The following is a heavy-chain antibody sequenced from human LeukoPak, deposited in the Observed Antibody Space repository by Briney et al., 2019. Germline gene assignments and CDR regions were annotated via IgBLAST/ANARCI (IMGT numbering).Heavy chain of an antibody. CDR1: GGSFSGYY. V-gene: IGHV4-34*01. CDR2: INHSGST. CDR3: ARGGSITMIVVVNTNAFDI. J-gene: IGHJ3*02. Sequence: SETLSLTCAVYGGSFSGYYWSWIRQPPGKGLEWIGEINHSGSTNYNPSLKSRVTISVDTSKNQFSLKLSYVTAADTAVYYCARGGSITMIVVVNTNAFDIWGQGTMVTVSS. D-gene: IGHD3-22*01.